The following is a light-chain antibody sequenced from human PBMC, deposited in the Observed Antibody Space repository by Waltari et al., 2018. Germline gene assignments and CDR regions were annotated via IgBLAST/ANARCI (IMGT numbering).Light chain of an antibody. CDR1: QSISSY. J-gene: IGKJ2*01. V-gene: IGKV3-11*01. CDR2: DAS. Sequence: EIVLTQSPATLSLSPGERATLSCRASQSISSYLAWYQQKRGQAPRLPIYDASNRATGIPARFSGSGSGTDFTLTISNVEPEDFAIYYCQQRSTWPPYTFGQGTKLEIK. CDR3: QQRSTWPPYT.